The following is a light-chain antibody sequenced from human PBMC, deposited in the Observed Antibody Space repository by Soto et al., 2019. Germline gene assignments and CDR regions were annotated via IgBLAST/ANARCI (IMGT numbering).Light chain of an antibody. CDR2: AAS. V-gene: IGKV1-17*01. CDR3: LQHNSYPLT. CDR1: QGISNE. J-gene: IGKJ5*01. Sequence: DILLTQSPSSLSASVGDRVTITCRASQGISNELSWYQQKPGRAPKRLIYAASSLQSGVPSRCSGSGSGTEFTLTSSSLQPEDFATYYCLQHNSYPLTFGQGTRLEIK.